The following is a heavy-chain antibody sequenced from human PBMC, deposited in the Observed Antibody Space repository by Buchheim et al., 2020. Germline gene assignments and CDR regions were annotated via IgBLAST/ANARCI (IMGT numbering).Heavy chain of an antibody. V-gene: IGHV4-39*01. CDR1: GGSISSSSYY. CDR3: ARHVYDFWSVYLGGYFDN. Sequence: QLQLQESGPGLVKPSETLSLTCTVSGGSISSSSYYWGWIRQPPGKGLEWIGSIYYSGSTYYNPSLKSRVTISVDTSKNQFSLKLISVTAADTAVYYCARHVYDFWSVYLGGYFDNWGQGTL. D-gene: IGHD3-3*01. J-gene: IGHJ4*02. CDR2: IYYSGST.